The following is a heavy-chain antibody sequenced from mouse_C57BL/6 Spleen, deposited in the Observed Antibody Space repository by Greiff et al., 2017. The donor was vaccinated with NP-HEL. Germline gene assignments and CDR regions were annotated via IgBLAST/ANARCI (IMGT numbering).Heavy chain of an antibody. CDR3: ATSYLYYAMDY. D-gene: IGHD5-5*01. CDR2: IWSGGST. CDR1: GFSLTSYG. V-gene: IGHV2-2*01. J-gene: IGHJ4*01. Sequence: VQLQQSGPGLVQPSQSLSITCTVSGFSLTSYGVHWVRQSPGKGLEWLGVIWSGGSTDYNAAFISRLSISKDNSKSQVFFTMNSLQADDTAIYYCATSYLYYAMDYWGQGTSVTVSS.